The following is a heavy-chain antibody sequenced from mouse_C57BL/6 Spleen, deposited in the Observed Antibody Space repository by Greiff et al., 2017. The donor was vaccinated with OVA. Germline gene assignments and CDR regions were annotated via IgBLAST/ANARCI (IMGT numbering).Heavy chain of an antibody. CDR1: GYTFTDYN. Sequence: VQLKQSGPELVKPGASVKIPCKASGYTFTDYNMDWVKQSHGKSLEWIGDINPNNGGTIYNQKFKGKATLTVDKSSSTAYMELRSLTPEDTAVYYCARWVDGYYWYFDVWGTGTTVTVSS. V-gene: IGHV1-18*01. CDR3: ARWVDGYYWYFDV. CDR2: INPNNGGT. J-gene: IGHJ1*03. D-gene: IGHD2-3*01.